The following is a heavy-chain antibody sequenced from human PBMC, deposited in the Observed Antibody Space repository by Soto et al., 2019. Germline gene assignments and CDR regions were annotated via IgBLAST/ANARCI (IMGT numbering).Heavy chain of an antibody. CDR1: GGSISSGGYY. V-gene: IGHV4-31*03. CDR2: IYYSGST. Sequence: PSETLSLTCTVSGGSISSGGYYWSWIRQHPGKGLEWIGYIYYSGSTYYNPSLKSRVTISVDTSKNRFSLKLSSVTAADTAVYYCARSSGVFAFDIWGQGTMVTVSS. D-gene: IGHD2-15*01. CDR3: ARSSGVFAFDI. J-gene: IGHJ3*02.